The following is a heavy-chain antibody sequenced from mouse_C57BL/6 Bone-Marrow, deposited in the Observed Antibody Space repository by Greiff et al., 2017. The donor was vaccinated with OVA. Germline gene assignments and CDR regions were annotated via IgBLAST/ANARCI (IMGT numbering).Heavy chain of an antibody. CDR1: GFNIKDDY. CDR2: IDPENGDT. D-gene: IGHD1-1*01. Sequence: EVMLVESGAELVRPGASVKLSCTASGFNIKDDYMHWVKQRPEQGLEWIGWIDPENGDTEYASKFQGKATITADTSSNTAYLQLSSLTSEDTAVYYCTSPDYYGKNYWGQGTTLTVSS. J-gene: IGHJ2*01. V-gene: IGHV14-4*01. CDR3: TSPDYYGKNY.